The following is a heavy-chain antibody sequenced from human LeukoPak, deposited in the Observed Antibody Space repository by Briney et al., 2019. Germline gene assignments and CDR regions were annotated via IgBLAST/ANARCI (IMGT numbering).Heavy chain of an antibody. V-gene: IGHV3-23*01. CDR2: FSGSGGST. Sequence: PGGSLRLSCAASGFTSSSHAVSWVRQAPGNWLEWVSAFSGSGGSTSYADSGKGRFTISRDNSKNTLYLQMNSLRAEDTAVYYCAKGSSRYSGSYYYLGHFDYWGQGTLVSVSS. CDR3: AKGSSRYSGSYYYLGHFDY. D-gene: IGHD1-26*01. J-gene: IGHJ4*02. CDR1: GFTSSSHA.